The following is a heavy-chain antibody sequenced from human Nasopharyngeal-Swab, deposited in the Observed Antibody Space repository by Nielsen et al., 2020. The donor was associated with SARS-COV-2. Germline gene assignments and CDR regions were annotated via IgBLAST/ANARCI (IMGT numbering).Heavy chain of an antibody. V-gene: IGHV3-30*04. CDR3: ASGWLEASAFDI. J-gene: IGHJ3*02. Sequence: GGSLRLSCAASGFTFSSYAMHWVRQAPGKGLEWVAVISYDGSNKYYADSVKGRFTISRGNSKNTLYLQMNSLRAEDTAVYYCASGWLEASAFDIWGQGTMVTVSS. CDR1: GFTFSSYA. CDR2: ISYDGSNK. D-gene: IGHD6-19*01.